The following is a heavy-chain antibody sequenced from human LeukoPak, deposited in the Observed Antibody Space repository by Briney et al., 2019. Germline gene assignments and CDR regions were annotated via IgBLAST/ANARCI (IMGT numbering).Heavy chain of an antibody. J-gene: IGHJ4*02. D-gene: IGHD3-22*01. CDR3: ARKDYYDSSGYYFGFDY. CDR1: GGSISSYY. CDR2: IYYSGST. Sequence: SETLSLTCTVSGGSISSYYWSWIRQPPGKGLEWIGYIYYSGSTNYNPSLKSRVTISVDTSKNQFSLKLSSVTAADTAVYYCARKDYYDSSGYYFGFDYWGQGTLVTVSS. V-gene: IGHV4-59*08.